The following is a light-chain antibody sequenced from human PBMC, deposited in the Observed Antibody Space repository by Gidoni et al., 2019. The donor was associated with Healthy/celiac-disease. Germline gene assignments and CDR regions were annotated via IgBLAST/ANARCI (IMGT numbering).Light chain of an antibody. CDR3: QQSYSTPRT. V-gene: IGKV1-39*01. CDR2: AAS. J-gene: IGKJ1*01. CDR1: QSISSY. Sequence: DIQMTQSPSSLSASVGDRVTITCRASQSISSYLNWYQQKPGKAPKLLIYAASSLQSGGPSRFSGSGSGTDFTLTISSLQPEDFATYYCQQSYSTPRTFGQXTKVEIK.